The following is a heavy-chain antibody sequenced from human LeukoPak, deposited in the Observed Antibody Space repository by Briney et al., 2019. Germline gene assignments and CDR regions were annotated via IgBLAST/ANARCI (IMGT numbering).Heavy chain of an antibody. CDR2: ISNSGSTI. J-gene: IGHJ6*02. D-gene: IGHD4-11*01. CDR1: GFTFSSYA. CDR3: ARGGYSNANKFYYYGMDV. Sequence: PGGSLRLSCAASGFTFSSYAMSWVRQAPGKGLEWVSYISNSGSTIYYADSVKGRFTISRDNAKNSLYLQMNSLRAEDTAVYYCARGGYSNANKFYYYGMDVWGQGTTVTV. V-gene: IGHV3-48*04.